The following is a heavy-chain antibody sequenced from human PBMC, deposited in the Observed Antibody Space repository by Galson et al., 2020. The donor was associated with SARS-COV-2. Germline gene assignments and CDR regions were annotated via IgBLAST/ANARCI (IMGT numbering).Heavy chain of an antibody. V-gene: IGHV3-9*01. Sequence: GGSLRLSCAASGFTFDDYAMHWVRQAPGKGLEWVSGISWNSGSIGYADSVKGRFTISRDNAKNSLYLQMNSLRAEDTALYYCAKFGYDSSGYYYGMDVWGQGTTVTVSS. CDR3: AKFGYDSSGYYYGMDV. D-gene: IGHD3-22*01. J-gene: IGHJ6*02. CDR1: GFTFDDYA. CDR2: ISWNSGSI.